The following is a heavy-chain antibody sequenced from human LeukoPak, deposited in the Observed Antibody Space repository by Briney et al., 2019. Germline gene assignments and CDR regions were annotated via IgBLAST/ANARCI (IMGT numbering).Heavy chain of an antibody. CDR3: ARARERLLSAFDI. D-gene: IGHD6-25*01. V-gene: IGHV1-69*13. CDR2: IIPIFGTA. Sequence: SVKVSCKASGYTFTSYYMHWVRQAPGQGLEWMGGIIPIFGTANYAQKFQGRVTITADESTSTAYMELSSLRSEDTAVYYCARARERLLSAFDIWGQGTMVTVSS. J-gene: IGHJ3*02. CDR1: GYTFTSYY.